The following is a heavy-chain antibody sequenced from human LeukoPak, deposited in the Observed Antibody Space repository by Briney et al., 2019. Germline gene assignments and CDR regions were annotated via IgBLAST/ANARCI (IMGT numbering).Heavy chain of an antibody. CDR3: ARDGPWKSDV. CDR1: GGSISSGGYY. CDR2: IYHSGST. Sequence: SQTLSLTCTVSGGSISSGGYYWSWIRQPPGKGLEWIGYIYHSGSTYYNPSLKSRVTISVDRSKNQFSLKLTSATAADTAVYFCARDGPWKSDVWGRGTLVTVSS. D-gene: IGHD1-1*01. V-gene: IGHV4-30-2*01. J-gene: IGHJ4*02.